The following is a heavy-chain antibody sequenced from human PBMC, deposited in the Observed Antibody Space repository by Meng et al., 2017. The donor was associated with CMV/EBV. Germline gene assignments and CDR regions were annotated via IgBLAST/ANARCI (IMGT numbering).Heavy chain of an antibody. V-gene: IGHV1-69*06. CDR2: IIPIFGTA. Sequence: SGGTFRSYAISWVRQAPGQGLEWMGGIIPIFGTANYAQKFQGRVTITADKSTSTAYMELSSLRSEDTAVYYCARGRAEYSGYDEFDYWGQGTLVTVSS. D-gene: IGHD5-12*01. CDR1: GGTFRSYA. J-gene: IGHJ4*02. CDR3: ARGRAEYSGYDEFDY.